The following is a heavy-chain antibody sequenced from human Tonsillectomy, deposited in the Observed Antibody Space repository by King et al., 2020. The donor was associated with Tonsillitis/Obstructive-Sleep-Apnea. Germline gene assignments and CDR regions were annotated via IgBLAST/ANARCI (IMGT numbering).Heavy chain of an antibody. CDR2: IHAGNGDT. Sequence: LQLVQSGAEVKKPGASVKVSCKASGYTFNSYVIHWVRQAPGQRLEWMGWIHAGNGDTKYSQKFQGRVTITRDTSASTAYMEQSSLRSEDTAVYYCARVVISTWYFDLWGRGTLVTVSS. D-gene: IGHD3-22*01. CDR3: ARVVISTWYFDL. J-gene: IGHJ2*01. CDR1: GYTFNSYV. V-gene: IGHV1-3*01.